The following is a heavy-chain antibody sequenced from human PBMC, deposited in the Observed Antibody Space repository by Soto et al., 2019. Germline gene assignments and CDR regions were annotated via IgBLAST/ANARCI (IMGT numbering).Heavy chain of an antibody. D-gene: IGHD5-18*01. J-gene: IGHJ4*02. CDR1: GGSISSYY. V-gene: IGHV4-59*01. Sequence: PSETLSLTCTVSGGSISSYYWSWIRQPPGKGLEWIGYIYYSGSTNYNPSLKSRVTISVDTSKNQFSLKLSSVTAADTAVYYCARAMDPGGWDYSVDNWGQGIPVTVSS. CDR3: ARAMDPGGWDYSVDN. CDR2: IYYSGST.